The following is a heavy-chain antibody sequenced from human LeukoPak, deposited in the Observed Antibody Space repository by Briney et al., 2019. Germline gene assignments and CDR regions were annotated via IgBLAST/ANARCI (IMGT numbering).Heavy chain of an antibody. CDR2: IYPRDGST. CDR3: ARDQEGFDY. Sequence: GASVKASCNASGYTFTSNYIHWVRQAPGQGLEWMGMIYPRDGSTSYAQKFQGRVTVTRDTSTSTVHMELSGLRSEDTAVYYCARDQEGFDYWGQGTLVTVSS. V-gene: IGHV1-46*01. CDR1: GYTFTSNY. J-gene: IGHJ4*02.